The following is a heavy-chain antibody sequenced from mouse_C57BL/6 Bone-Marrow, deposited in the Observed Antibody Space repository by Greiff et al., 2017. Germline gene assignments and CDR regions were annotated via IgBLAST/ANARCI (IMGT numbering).Heavy chain of an antibody. CDR3: SSFDGNYFDF. D-gene: IGHD2-3*01. CDR2: IAPEIGDT. CDR1: GFNIKDDY. J-gene: IGHJ2*01. Sequence: VQLQQSGAELVRPGASVKLSCTASGFNIKDDYIHWVKQRPEQGLEWIGWIAPEIGDTEYASKFQGKATITSDTSSNTAYLQLSSLTSEDTAVDYCSSFDGNYFDFWGQGTPLTVAS. V-gene: IGHV14-4*01.